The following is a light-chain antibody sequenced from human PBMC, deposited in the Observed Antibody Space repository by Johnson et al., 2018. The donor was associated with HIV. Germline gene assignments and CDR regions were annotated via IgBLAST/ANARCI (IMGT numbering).Light chain of an antibody. V-gene: IGLV1-51*02. Sequence: SVLTQPPSVSAAPGQKVPISCSGSTSNIGNNYVSWYQQLPGTAPTLLIYEKNKRPSGIPDRFSASKSGTSATLDITGLQTGDEADYYCGTWDSGLGAHYVFGTGTKVTVL. CDR1: TSNIGNNY. CDR2: EKN. CDR3: GTWDSGLGAHYV. J-gene: IGLJ1*01.